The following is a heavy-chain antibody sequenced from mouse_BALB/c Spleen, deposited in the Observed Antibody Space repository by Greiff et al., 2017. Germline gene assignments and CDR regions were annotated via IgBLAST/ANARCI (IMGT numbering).Heavy chain of an antibody. J-gene: IGHJ3*01. CDR2: ISSGGSYT. Sequence: EVHLVESGGDLVKPGGSLKLSCAASGFTFSSYGMSWVRQTPDKRLEWVATISSGGSYTYYPDSVKGRFTISRDNAKNTLYLQMSSLKSEDTAMYYCARSYDYPFAYWGQGTLVTVSA. CDR1: GFTFSSYG. CDR3: ARSYDYPFAY. D-gene: IGHD2-4*01. V-gene: IGHV5-6*01.